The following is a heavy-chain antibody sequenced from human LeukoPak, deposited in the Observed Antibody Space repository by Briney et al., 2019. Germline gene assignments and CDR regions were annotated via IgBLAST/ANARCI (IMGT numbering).Heavy chain of an antibody. CDR3: ARVPPIPPVTEFDY. D-gene: IGHD2-21*01. Sequence: ASVQVSCKTSGYIFAHNGISWVRQAPGQGPEWMGWISAYNGDTNYAQKFRGRVTMTTDTSTSTAYMELRSLRSDDTAVYYCARVPPIPPVTEFDYWGQGTLVIVSS. CDR1: GYIFAHNG. CDR2: ISAYNGDT. J-gene: IGHJ4*02. V-gene: IGHV1-18*04.